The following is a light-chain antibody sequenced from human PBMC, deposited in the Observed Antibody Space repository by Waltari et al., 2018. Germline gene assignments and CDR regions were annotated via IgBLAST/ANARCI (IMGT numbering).Light chain of an antibody. J-gene: IGKJ4*01. CDR2: DAS. CDR1: QDIKKS. Sequence: DIHMTQSPSSLSAPVGARVTITCQASQDIKKSLNWFHQKPGKAPKVLIFDASNSQTGAPSRFSGSGSGTDFTFSISSLQPEDMGTYYCQQYHSVPLTFGGGTKVEIK. CDR3: QQYHSVPLT. V-gene: IGKV1-33*01.